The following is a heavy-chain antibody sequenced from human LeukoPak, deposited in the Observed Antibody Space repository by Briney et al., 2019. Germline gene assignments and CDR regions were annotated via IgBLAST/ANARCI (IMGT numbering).Heavy chain of an antibody. J-gene: IGHJ4*02. D-gene: IGHD6-13*01. V-gene: IGHV3-11*01. CDR3: ARAYSSSCYRGGMGDY. Sequence: GGSLRLSCAASGFTFSDYYMSWIRQAPGKGLEWVSYISSSGSTIYYADSVKGRFTISRDNAKNSLYLQMNSLRAEDTAVYYCARAYSSSCYRGGMGDYWGQGTLVTVSS. CDR2: ISSSGSTI. CDR1: GFTFSDYY.